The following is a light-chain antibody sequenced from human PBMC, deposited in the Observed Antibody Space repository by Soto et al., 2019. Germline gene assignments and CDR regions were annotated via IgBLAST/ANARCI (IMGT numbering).Light chain of an antibody. CDR2: INSDGSH. CDR1: SGHSTYA. CDR3: QTSDTHVI. Sequence: QLVLTQSPSASASLGASVKLTCTLSSGHSTYAIEWHQQQPEKGPRYLLEINSDGSHNKGDAIPDRFSGSSSATERYLTSSRLQSEDEADYYCQTSDTHVIFGGGTKLTVL. J-gene: IGLJ2*01. V-gene: IGLV4-69*01.